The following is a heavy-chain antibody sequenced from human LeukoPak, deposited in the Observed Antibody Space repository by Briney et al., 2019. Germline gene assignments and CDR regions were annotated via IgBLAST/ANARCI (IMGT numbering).Heavy chain of an antibody. Sequence: KPSETLSLTCTVSGGSISSSSYYWGWIRQPPGKGLEWIGSIYYSGSTYYNPSLKSRVTISVDTSKNQFSLKLSSVTAADTAVYYCARDYSSSWYGYYYYYMDVWGKGTTVTVSS. J-gene: IGHJ6*03. D-gene: IGHD6-13*01. CDR2: IYYSGST. CDR1: GGSISSSSYY. V-gene: IGHV4-39*07. CDR3: ARDYSSSWYGYYYYYMDV.